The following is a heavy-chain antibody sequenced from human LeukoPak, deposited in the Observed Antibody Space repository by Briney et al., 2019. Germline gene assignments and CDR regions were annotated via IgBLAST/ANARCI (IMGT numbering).Heavy chain of an antibody. Sequence: ASVKVSCKASGYTFAGYYMHWVRQAPGQGLEWLGWISPNSGGTNYAQKFQGRVTMTRDTSISTAYMELSRLRSDDTAVYYCARDLMVGAADGDFWGQGTLVTVSS. D-gene: IGHD2-15*01. V-gene: IGHV1-2*02. CDR1: GYTFAGYY. CDR2: ISPNSGGT. CDR3: ARDLMVGAADGDF. J-gene: IGHJ4*02.